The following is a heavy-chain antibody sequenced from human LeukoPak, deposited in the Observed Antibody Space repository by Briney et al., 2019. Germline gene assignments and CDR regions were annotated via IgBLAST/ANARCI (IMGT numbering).Heavy chain of an antibody. J-gene: IGHJ4*02. CDR3: ARGAQWELRGTGPDY. D-gene: IGHD1-26*01. Sequence: AGGSLRLSCAASGFTFSSYGMHWVRQAPGKGLEWVAVIWYDGSNKYYADSVKGRFTISRDNSKNTLYLQMNSLRAEDTAVYYCARGAQWELRGTGPDYWGQGTLVTVSP. CDR2: IWYDGSNK. CDR1: GFTFSSYG. V-gene: IGHV3-33*01.